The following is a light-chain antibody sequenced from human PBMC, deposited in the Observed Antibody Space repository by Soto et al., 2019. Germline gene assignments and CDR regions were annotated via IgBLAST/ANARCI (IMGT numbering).Light chain of an antibody. CDR2: DAS. CDR1: QDVTNNY. CDR3: QQCTIVPLT. Sequence: EIVLTQSPGTLSLSPGERATLSCRASQDVTNNYLAWYQQQPGRAPRLLIHDASIRATGIPDRFSGSGSVTDFTLTISRLDTEDFAVYYCQQCTIVPLTLGGGTKVEIK. V-gene: IGKV3D-20*02. J-gene: IGKJ4*01.